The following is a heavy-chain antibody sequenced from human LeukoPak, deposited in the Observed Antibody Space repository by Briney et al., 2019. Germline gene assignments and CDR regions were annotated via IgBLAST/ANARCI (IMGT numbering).Heavy chain of an antibody. CDR2: IYYSGST. CDR3: ARQGGLTGDEYYFDY. V-gene: IGHV4-31*03. CDR1: GGSISSGGYY. J-gene: IGHJ4*02. Sequence: SQTLSLTCTVSGGSISSGGYYWSWIRQHPGKGLEWIGYIYYSGSTYYNPSLKSRVTISVDTSKNQFSLKLSSVTAADTAVYYCARQGGLTGDEYYFDYWGQGTLVTVSS. D-gene: IGHD7-27*01.